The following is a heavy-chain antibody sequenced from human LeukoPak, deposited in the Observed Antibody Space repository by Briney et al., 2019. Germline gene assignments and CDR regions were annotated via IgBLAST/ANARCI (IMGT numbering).Heavy chain of an antibody. V-gene: IGHV4-4*07. CDR3: ARDSYYYDSSGYSSITPDS. CDR2: IYTSGST. J-gene: IGHJ5*01. CDR1: GGSISSYY. D-gene: IGHD3-22*01. Sequence: SETLSLTCTVSGGSISSYYWSWIRQPAGKGLEWIGRIYTSGSTNYNPSLKSRVTMSVDTSKNQFFLKLNSVTAADTAVYYCARDSYYYDSSGYSSITPDSWGQGTLVTVSS.